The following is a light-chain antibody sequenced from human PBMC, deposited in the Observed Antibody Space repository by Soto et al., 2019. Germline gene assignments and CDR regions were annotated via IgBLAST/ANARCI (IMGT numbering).Light chain of an antibody. CDR3: QQSNAFWT. CDR1: QTISSW. Sequence: DIQITQSPSTLSASVRYRVNITCRASQTISSWLAWYQQKPGKAPKLLIYDVSTLGSGVPSRFSGSGSGTDFTLTISSLKPDDFATSYRQQSNAFWTFGKGTKVDIK. J-gene: IGKJ1*01. V-gene: IGKV1-5*01. CDR2: DVS.